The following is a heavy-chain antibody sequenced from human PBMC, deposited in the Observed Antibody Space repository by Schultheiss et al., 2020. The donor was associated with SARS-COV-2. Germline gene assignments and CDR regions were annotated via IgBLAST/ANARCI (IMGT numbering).Heavy chain of an antibody. V-gene: IGHV4-34*01. CDR3: ARGFYDFWSGYSPLDY. D-gene: IGHD3-3*01. CDR2: INHSGST. Sequence: GSLRLSCAVYGGSFSGYYWSWIRQPPGKGLEWIGEINHSGSTNYNPSLKSRVTISVDTSKNQFSLKLSSVTAADTAVYYCARGFYDFWSGYSPLDYWGQGTLVTVSS. CDR1: GGSFSGYY. J-gene: IGHJ4*02.